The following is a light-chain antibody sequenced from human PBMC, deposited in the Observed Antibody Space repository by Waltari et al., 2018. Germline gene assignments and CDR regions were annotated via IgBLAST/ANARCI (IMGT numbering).Light chain of an antibody. CDR2: AAS. CDR1: QGISIW. V-gene: IGKV1D-12*01. J-gene: IGKJ4*01. Sequence: DIQMTQSPSSVSASVGDTVTITCRASQGISIWLAWYQQKAGSTPKLLIYAASSLESGVPSRFSGSGSGTDFTLTITSLQPEDFATYYCQQAYYFPFTFGGGTKVEI. CDR3: QQAYYFPFT.